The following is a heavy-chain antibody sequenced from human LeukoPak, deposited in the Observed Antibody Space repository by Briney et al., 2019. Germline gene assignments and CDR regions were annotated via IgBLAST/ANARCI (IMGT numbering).Heavy chain of an antibody. V-gene: IGHV4-39*07. CDR2: IYYSGST. D-gene: IGHD6-13*01. Sequence: SVTLSLTCTVSGGSIGSSSYYWGWIRQPPGKGLEWIGSIYYSGSTYYNPSLKSRVPMSIATAKNQFSLKLSSVTAAATAVYYCARDRQQLVRGDYFDYWGQGTLVTVSS. J-gene: IGHJ4*02. CDR1: GGSIGSSSYY. CDR3: ARDRQQLVRGDYFDY.